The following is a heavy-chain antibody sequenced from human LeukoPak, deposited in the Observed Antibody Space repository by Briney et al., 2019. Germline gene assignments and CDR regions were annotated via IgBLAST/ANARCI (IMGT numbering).Heavy chain of an antibody. J-gene: IGHJ4*02. V-gene: IGHV3-30*02. D-gene: IGHD4-23*01. Sequence: PGGSLRLSCAASGFTFSSYGMHWVRQAPGKGLEWVAFIRYNGSNKYYADSVKGRFTISRDNAKNSLYLQMNSLRAEDTAVYYCARDPVTLYYFDYWGQGTLVTVSS. CDR3: ARDPVTLYYFDY. CDR2: IRYNGSNK. CDR1: GFTFSSYG.